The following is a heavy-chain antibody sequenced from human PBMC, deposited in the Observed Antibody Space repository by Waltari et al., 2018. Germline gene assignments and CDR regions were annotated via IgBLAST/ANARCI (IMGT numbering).Heavy chain of an antibody. Sequence: EVQLVESGGGLVQPGRSLRLSCAASGFTFDDYAMHWVRQAPGKGLEWVSGISWNSGSIGYADSVKGRFTISRDNAKNSLYLQMNSLRAEDTALYYCAKDMCAGAITCWYFDLWGRGTLVTVSS. CDR2: ISWNSGSI. CDR1: GFTFDDYA. CDR3: AKDMCAGAITCWYFDL. V-gene: IGHV3-9*01. J-gene: IGHJ2*01. D-gene: IGHD1-26*01.